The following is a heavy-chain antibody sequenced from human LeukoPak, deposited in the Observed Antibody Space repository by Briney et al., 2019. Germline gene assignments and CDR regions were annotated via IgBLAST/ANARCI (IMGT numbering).Heavy chain of an antibody. D-gene: IGHD4-17*01. CDR1: GFTFSSYG. V-gene: IGHV4-34*01. CDR2: INHSGST. CDR3: ARAGTNLGDYDF. J-gene: IGHJ4*02. Sequence: GSLRLSCAASGFTFSSYGMSWVRQAPGKGLEWIGEINHSGSTNYNPSLKSRITISVDTSKNQFSLSLSSVTVADTAVYYCARAGTNLGDYDFWGQGTLVTVSS.